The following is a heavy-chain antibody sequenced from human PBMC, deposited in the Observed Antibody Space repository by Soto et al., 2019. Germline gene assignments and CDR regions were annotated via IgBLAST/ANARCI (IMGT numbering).Heavy chain of an antibody. D-gene: IGHD1-1*01. CDR3: ARSPFAGSDAFDI. V-gene: IGHV1-45*02. Sequence: SVKVSCKASGYTFTLRYLHWVRQAPGQALEWMGWITPFKSDTNYAQKFQDRGTITRDRSVSTAYMELSNLRSDDTAMYYCARSPFAGSDAFDIWGQGPMFTVS. CDR1: GYTFTLRY. CDR2: ITPFKSDT. J-gene: IGHJ3*02.